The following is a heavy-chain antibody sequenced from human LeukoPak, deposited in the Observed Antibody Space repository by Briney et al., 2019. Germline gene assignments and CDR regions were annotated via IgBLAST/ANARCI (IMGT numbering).Heavy chain of an antibody. Sequence: SETLSLTCTVSGGSISSYYWSWIRQPPGKGLEWIGYIYYSGSTNYNPSLKSRVTISVDTSKNQFSLKLSSVTAADTAVYYCARDMEGFTGPEIRYGMDVWGQGTTVTVSS. D-gene: IGHD1-1*01. CDR2: IYYSGST. V-gene: IGHV4-59*01. CDR1: GGSISSYY. CDR3: ARDMEGFTGPEIRYGMDV. J-gene: IGHJ6*02.